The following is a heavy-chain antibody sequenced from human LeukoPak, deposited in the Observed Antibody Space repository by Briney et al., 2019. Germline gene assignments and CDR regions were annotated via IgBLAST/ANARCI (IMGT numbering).Heavy chain of an antibody. CDR1: GFTFSDYY. V-gene: IGHV3-11*04. Sequence: PGGSLRLSCAASGFTFSDYYMSWIRQAPGKGLEWVSYISSSGSTIYYADSVKGRFTISRDNAKNSLYLQMNSLRVEDTAVYYCARDPGYIATWYDYWGQGTLVTVSS. CDR2: ISSSGSTI. CDR3: ARDPGYIATWYDY. J-gene: IGHJ4*02. D-gene: IGHD6-13*01.